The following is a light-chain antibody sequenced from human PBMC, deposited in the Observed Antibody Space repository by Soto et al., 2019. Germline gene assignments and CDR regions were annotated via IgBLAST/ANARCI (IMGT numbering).Light chain of an antibody. J-gene: IGLJ2*01. CDR3: SSYTTINTLVV. CDR2: DVT. V-gene: IGLV2-14*01. CDR1: SSDVGGYNY. Sequence: QSALTQPASVSESPGQSITISCTGTSSDVGGYNYVSWYQQHPGKAPKLMIFDVTNRPSGVSNRFSGSKSGDTASLTISGLQAEDEADYYCSSYTTINTLVVFGGGTKVTVL.